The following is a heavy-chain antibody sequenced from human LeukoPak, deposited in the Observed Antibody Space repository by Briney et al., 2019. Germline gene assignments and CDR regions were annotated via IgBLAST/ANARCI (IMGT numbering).Heavy chain of an antibody. Sequence: SQTLSLTCVVSGDSVSSKNGAWNWIRQSPSRGLECLERKYYRYKWYNDHDESMEGRMTISQDTSKHQYSLHLTSVTPDDTAVYYCARDFGTTGWHTFDYWGQGTLVTVSS. CDR3: ARDFGTTGWHTFDY. CDR1: GDSVSSKNGA. D-gene: IGHD6-19*01. CDR2: KYYRYKWYN. J-gene: IGHJ4*02. V-gene: IGHV6-1*01.